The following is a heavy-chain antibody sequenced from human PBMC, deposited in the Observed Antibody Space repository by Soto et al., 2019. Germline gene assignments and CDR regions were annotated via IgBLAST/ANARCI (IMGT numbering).Heavy chain of an antibody. J-gene: IGHJ3*02. CDR3: ARESIVVVPAAMHAFDI. CDR2: ISYDGSNK. Sequence: PGGSLRLSCAASGFTFSSYAMHWVRQAPGKGLEWVAVISYDGSNKYYADSVKGRFTISRDNSKNTLYLQMNSLRAEDTAVYYCARESIVVVPAAMHAFDIWGQGTMVTVS. D-gene: IGHD2-2*01. CDR1: GFTFSSYA. V-gene: IGHV3-30-3*01.